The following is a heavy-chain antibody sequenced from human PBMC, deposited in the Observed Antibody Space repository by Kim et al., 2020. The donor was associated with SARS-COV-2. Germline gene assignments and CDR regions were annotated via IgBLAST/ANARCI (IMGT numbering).Heavy chain of an antibody. CDR2: IYYSGST. CDR1: GGSISSSSYY. CDR3: ARHSRIVVVPAAILA. Sequence: SETLSLTCTVSGGSISSSSYYWGWIRQPPGKGPEWIGSIYYSGSTYYNPSLKSGATISVDTSKNQFSLKLSSVPAADTAVYYCARHSRIVVVPAAILAWGQGTLVTVSS. D-gene: IGHD2-2*01. J-gene: IGHJ4*02. V-gene: IGHV4-39*01.